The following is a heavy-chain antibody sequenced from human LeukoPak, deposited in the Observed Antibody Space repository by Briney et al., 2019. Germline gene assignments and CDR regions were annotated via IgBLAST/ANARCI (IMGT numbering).Heavy chain of an antibody. Sequence: PSETLSLTCTVSGGSISSSSYYWGWIRQPPGKGLEWIGEINHSGSTNYNPSLKSRVTISVDTSKNQFSLKLSSVTAADTAVYYCARARYGATTLDYWGQGTLVTVSS. CDR2: INHSGST. J-gene: IGHJ4*02. V-gene: IGHV4-39*07. CDR3: ARARYGATTLDY. D-gene: IGHD5-12*01. CDR1: GGSISSSSYY.